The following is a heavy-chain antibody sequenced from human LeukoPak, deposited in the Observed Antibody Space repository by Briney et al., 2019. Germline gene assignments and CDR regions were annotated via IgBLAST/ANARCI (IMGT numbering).Heavy chain of an antibody. CDR2: INHSGST. D-gene: IGHD2-2*03. CDR3: ARLGYCTSTSCAYWNFDV. J-gene: IGHJ2*01. V-gene: IGHV4-34*01. Sequence: SETLSLTCAVYGGSFSGYYWSWIRQPPGKGLEWIGEINHSGSTNYNPSLKSRVTISVDTPKNQFSLKLSSVTAADTAVYYCARLGYCTSTSCAYWNFDVWGRGTLVTVSS. CDR1: GGSFSGYY.